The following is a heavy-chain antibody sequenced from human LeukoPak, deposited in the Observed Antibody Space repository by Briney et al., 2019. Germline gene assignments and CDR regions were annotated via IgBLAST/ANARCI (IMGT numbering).Heavy chain of an antibody. CDR1: GGSISSYY. Sequence: SETLSLTCTVSGGSISSYYWSWIRQPPGKGLEWIGYLSKSGNTNYSPSLKSRVTIFGDTSKNHFFLMLSSVTAADTAVYYCARARYVNSFYAFDIWGQGTLVTVSS. D-gene: IGHD3-9*01. CDR2: LSKSGNT. V-gene: IGHV4-59*01. CDR3: ARARYVNSFYAFDI. J-gene: IGHJ3*02.